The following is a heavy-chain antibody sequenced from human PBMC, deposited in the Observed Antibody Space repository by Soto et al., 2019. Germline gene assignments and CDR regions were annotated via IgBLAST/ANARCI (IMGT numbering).Heavy chain of an antibody. J-gene: IGHJ6*02. CDR1: GFTFSSYS. CDR2: ISSSSSYI. CDR3: ARDIQLAYGMDV. V-gene: IGHV3-21*01. D-gene: IGHD5-18*01. Sequence: EVQLVESGGGLVKPGGSLRLSCAASGFTFSSYSMNWVRQAPGKGLEWVSSISSSSSYIYYADSVKGRFTISRDNAKNSLYLKMNSLRAEDTAVYYCARDIQLAYGMDVWGQGTTVTVSS.